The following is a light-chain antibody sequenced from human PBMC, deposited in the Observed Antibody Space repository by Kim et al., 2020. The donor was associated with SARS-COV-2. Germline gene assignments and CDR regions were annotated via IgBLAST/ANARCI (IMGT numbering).Light chain of an antibody. CDR2: GTS. V-gene: IGKV3-20*01. CDR3: QQYGSSPT. CDR1: QSVSKNY. J-gene: IGKJ1*01. Sequence: LSPGDRTTLSCRASQSVSKNYLAWYRQRPGRAPTVLIYGTSNRATGIPERFSGSGSGTDFTLTISSLDTEDFGVYYCQQYGSSPTFGQGTKVDIK.